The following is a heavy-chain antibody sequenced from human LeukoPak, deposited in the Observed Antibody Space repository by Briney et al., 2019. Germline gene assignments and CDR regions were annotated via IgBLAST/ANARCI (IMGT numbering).Heavy chain of an antibody. CDR1: GFTFSSYI. CDR3: ARKLWFGEPCCYFDY. CDR2: ISSSSSYI. Sequence: GGSLRLSCAASGFTFSSYIMNWVRQAPGKGLEWVSSISSSSSYIYYADSVKGRFTISRDNAKNSLHLQMNSLRAEDTAVYYCARKLWFGEPCCYFDYWGQGTLVTVSS. D-gene: IGHD3-10*01. J-gene: IGHJ4*02. V-gene: IGHV3-21*01.